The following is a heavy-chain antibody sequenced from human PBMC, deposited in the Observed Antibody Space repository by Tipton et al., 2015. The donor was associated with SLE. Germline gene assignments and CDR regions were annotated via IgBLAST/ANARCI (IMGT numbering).Heavy chain of an antibody. V-gene: IGHV4-39*01. CDR2: MYYSGST. D-gene: IGHD3-22*01. Sequence: TLSLTCTVSGGSISSSSYYWGWIRQPPGKGLEWIGSMYYSGSTYYNTSLKSRVIIFVDTSKNQFSLKLSSVTAADTAVYYCARQRYYYDGSEGRYYYMDVWGKGTTVTVSS. CDR1: GGSISSSSYY. CDR3: ARQRYYYDGSEGRYYYMDV. J-gene: IGHJ6*03.